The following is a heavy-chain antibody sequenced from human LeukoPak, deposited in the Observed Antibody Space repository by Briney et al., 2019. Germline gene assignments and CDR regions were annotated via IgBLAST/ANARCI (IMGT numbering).Heavy chain of an antibody. V-gene: IGHV3-66*01. D-gene: IGHD6-13*01. CDR1: GFTVSSNY. CDR3: ARDGGSSWSEYFQH. CDR2: IYSGGST. J-gene: IGHJ1*01. Sequence: GGSLRLSCAASGFTVSSNYMSWVRQAPGKGLEWVSVIYSGGSTYYADSVKGRFTISRDNSKNTLYLQMNSLRAGDTAVYYCARDGGSSWSEYFQHWGQGTLVTVSS.